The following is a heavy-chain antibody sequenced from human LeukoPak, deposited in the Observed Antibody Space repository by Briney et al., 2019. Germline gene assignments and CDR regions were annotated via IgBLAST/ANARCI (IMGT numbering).Heavy chain of an antibody. CDR1: GGSISSSNW. D-gene: IGHD2-2*01. CDR3: ARGGFQCSSTSCYDY. Sequence: SETLSLTCAVSGGSISSSNWWSWVRQPPGKGLEWIGEIYHSGSTNYNPSLKSRVTISVDTSKNQFSLKLSSVTAADTAVYYCARGGFQCSSTSCYDYWGQGTLVTVSS. J-gene: IGHJ4*02. CDR2: IYHSGST. V-gene: IGHV4-4*02.